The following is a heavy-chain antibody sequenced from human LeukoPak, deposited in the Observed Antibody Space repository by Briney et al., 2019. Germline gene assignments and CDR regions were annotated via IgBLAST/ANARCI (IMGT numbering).Heavy chain of an antibody. V-gene: IGHV4-4*02. J-gene: IGHJ4*02. CDR3: ARNVRFFDS. D-gene: IGHD1-1*01. CDR2: VDHTGNT. CDR1: GDSISNSIW. Sequence: SGTLSLTCTVSGDSISNSIWWSWLRQPPGKGLEWIGEVDHTGNTNYRPSLDSRVTLSIDTSKNHFSLTLTSVTAADTAVYYCARNVRFFDSWGQGTRVTVSS.